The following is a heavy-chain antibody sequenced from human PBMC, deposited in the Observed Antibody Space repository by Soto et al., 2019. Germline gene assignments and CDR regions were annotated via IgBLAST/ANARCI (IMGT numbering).Heavy chain of an antibody. V-gene: IGHV4-31*03. Sequence: SETLSLTCTVSGGSISSGGYYWSWIRQHPGKGLEWIGYIYYSGSTYYNPSLKSRVTISVDTSKNQFSLKLSSVTAADTAVYYCSRDLNLSYYFDDWGQGTLVTVSS. CDR3: SRDLNLSYYFDD. CDR2: IYYSGST. CDR1: GGSISSGGYY. J-gene: IGHJ4*02.